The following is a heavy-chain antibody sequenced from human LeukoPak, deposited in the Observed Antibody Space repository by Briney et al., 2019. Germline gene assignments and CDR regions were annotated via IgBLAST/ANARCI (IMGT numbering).Heavy chain of an antibody. V-gene: IGHV3-48*04. CDR2: ITTNSGNV. CDR1: GFTFSNYN. Sequence: GGSLRLSCAASGFTFSNYNMNWVRQAPGKGLYWVSYITTNSGNVNYADTVHGGFHISRDNAKNSLYLQMNSLRAEDTALYYCARLRGSWHLDFWGQGTLVTVSS. D-gene: IGHD6-13*01. CDR3: ARLRGSWHLDF. J-gene: IGHJ4*02.